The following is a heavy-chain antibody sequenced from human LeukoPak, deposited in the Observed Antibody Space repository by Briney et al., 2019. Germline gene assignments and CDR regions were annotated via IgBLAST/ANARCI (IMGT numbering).Heavy chain of an antibody. D-gene: IGHD3-10*01. Sequence: GGSLRLSCAASGFALSSYWMHWVRQAPGKGLVWLSRINNDDVGTTYADPVKGRFTISRDNAKNTLYLQMNSLRAEDTAVYYCAGPAYYYGSGSQDAFDIWGQGTKVTVSS. CDR1: GFALSSYW. V-gene: IGHV3-74*01. J-gene: IGHJ3*02. CDR3: AGPAYYYGSGSQDAFDI. CDR2: INNDDVGT.